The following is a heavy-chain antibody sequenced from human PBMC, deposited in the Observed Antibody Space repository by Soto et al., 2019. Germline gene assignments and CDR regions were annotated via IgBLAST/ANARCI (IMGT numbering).Heavy chain of an antibody. CDR1: GFTFSSYG. Sequence: PGGSLRLSCAASGFTFSSYGMHWVRQAPGKGLEWVAVISYDGSNKYYADSVKGRFTISRDNSKNTLYLQMNSLRAEDTAVYYCAKVEITGPEEYYFDYWGQGTLVTVSS. CDR2: ISYDGSNK. CDR3: AKVEITGPEEYYFDY. J-gene: IGHJ4*02. V-gene: IGHV3-30*18. D-gene: IGHD1-20*01.